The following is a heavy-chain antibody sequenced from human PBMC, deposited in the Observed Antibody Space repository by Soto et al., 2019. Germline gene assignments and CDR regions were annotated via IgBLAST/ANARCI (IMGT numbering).Heavy chain of an antibody. Sequence: PSETLSLTCSVSDDSLNSDKYYWGWIRQPPGKGLEWIGGIYYRGNAYYNPSLQTRVTISLDKSKSQFSLKLNSVTAADSAVYFCARLEGLATISYYFDFWGPGALVTVSS. J-gene: IGHJ4*02. CDR2: IYYRGNA. V-gene: IGHV4-39*01. CDR1: DDSLNSDKYY. CDR3: ARLEGLATISYYFDF. D-gene: IGHD3-9*01.